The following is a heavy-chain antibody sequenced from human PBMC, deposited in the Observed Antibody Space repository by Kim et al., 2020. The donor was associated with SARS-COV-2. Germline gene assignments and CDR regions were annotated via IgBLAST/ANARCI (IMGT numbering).Heavy chain of an antibody. CDR2: ISAYNGDT. D-gene: IGHD2-21*01. CDR1: GYNFTNYG. J-gene: IGHJ5*02. CDR3: AREKGLKNFFVAVLLLDP. V-gene: IGHV1-18*01. Sequence: ASVKVSCETSGYNFTNYGITWVRQAPGQGLEWMGWISAYNGDTSYAQKFQDRVTMTTDTSRNTVHMELRSLKSDDTAIYYCAREKGLKNFFVAVLLLDP.